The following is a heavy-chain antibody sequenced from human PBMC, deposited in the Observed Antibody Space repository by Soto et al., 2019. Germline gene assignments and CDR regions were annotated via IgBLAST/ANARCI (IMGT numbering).Heavy chain of an antibody. D-gene: IGHD3-22*01. V-gene: IGHV4-30-4*01. CDR3: ARGPDYYDNSGFRFDP. Sequence: QVRLQESGPGLVKPSQTLSLTCTVSGGSIRSDDYYWSWIRQPPGKGLEWIGYIYYSGSIIYNPSLKSRITISIDTSKNQFSLKLSSVTAADTAVYYCARGPDYYDNSGFRFDPWGQGTLVIVSS. J-gene: IGHJ5*02. CDR2: IYYSGSI. CDR1: GGSIRSDDYY.